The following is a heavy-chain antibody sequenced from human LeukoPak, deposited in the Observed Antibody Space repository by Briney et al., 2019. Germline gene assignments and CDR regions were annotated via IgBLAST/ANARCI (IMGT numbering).Heavy chain of an antibody. Sequence: GGSLRLSCAASGFSFSSYAMNWVRQAPGKGLEWVSIIFGNGDTTYYADSVKGRFTVSRDNSKGTLYLQMNDLRPDDTAIYYCAKRNTMVRGGPCFDYWGQGLLVTVSS. D-gene: IGHD3-10*01. CDR1: GFSFSSYA. CDR3: AKRNTMVRGGPCFDY. CDR2: IFGNGDTT. V-gene: IGHV3-23*01. J-gene: IGHJ4*02.